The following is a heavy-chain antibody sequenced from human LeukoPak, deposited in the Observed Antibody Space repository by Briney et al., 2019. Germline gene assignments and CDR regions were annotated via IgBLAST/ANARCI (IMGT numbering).Heavy chain of an antibody. CDR2: INHSGST. J-gene: IGHJ4*02. D-gene: IGHD3-10*01. V-gene: IGHV4-34*01. CDR1: GGSFSGYY. Sequence: PSETLSLTCAVYGGSFSGYYWSWIRQPPGKGLEWIGEINHSGSTNYNPSLKSRVTISVDTSMNQFSLKLGSVTAADTAVYYCARVKGRPYYYGSGSYFNLHFDYWGQGTLVTVSS. CDR3: ARVKGRPYYYGSGSYFNLHFDY.